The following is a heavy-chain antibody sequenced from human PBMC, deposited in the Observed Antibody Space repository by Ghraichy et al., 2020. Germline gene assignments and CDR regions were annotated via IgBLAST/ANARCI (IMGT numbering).Heavy chain of an antibody. Sequence: LSLTCAASGFTFSDYYMSWIRQAPGKGLEWVSYISSSGSTIYYADSVKGRFTISRDNAKNSLYLQMNSLRAEDTAVYYCARDRHATVASMSYYYYGMDVWGQGTTVTVSS. CDR3: ARDRHATVASMSYYYYGMDV. CDR1: GFTFSDYY. D-gene: IGHD4-11*01. V-gene: IGHV3-11*01. CDR2: ISSSGSTI. J-gene: IGHJ6*02.